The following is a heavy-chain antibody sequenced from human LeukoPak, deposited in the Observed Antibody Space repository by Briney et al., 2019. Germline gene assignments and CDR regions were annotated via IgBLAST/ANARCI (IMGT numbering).Heavy chain of an antibody. V-gene: IGHV3-7*01. CDR3: ARGRNNWNYPKPYGY. D-gene: IGHD1-7*01. CDR1: GFIFSNYW. Sequence: GGSLRLSCAASGFIFSNYWMTWVRHAPGKGLEWVANIKQDGSEKYYVDSVKGRFTISRDNAKNSLYLQMNSLRAADTAVYYCARGRNNWNYPKPYGYWGQGTLVTVSS. J-gene: IGHJ4*02. CDR2: IKQDGSEK.